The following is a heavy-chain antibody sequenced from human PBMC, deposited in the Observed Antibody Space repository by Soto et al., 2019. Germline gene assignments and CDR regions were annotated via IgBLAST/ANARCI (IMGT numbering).Heavy chain of an antibody. CDR1: GFTFSTYW. Sequence: EVQLVESGGVLVQPGGSLRLSCAASGFTFSTYWMHWVRQAPGKGLVWLSRINGDGSDTVYADSVKGRFTISRDNAKNTLYLQMKRLSAEDTAVYYCARSITGFSCADSWGQGTLVTVSS. CDR2: INGDGSDT. D-gene: IGHD2-2*01. J-gene: IGHJ4*02. V-gene: IGHV3-74*01. CDR3: ARSITGFSCADS.